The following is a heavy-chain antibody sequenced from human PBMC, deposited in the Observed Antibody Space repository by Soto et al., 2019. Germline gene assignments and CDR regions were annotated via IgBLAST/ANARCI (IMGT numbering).Heavy chain of an antibody. V-gene: IGHV4-59*01. CDR3: ARDQTNYYDSSGYSSWFDP. CDR1: GGSISSYY. CDR2: IYYSGST. D-gene: IGHD3-22*01. Sequence: SETLSLTCTVSGGSISSYYWSWIRQPPGKGLEWIGYIYYSGSTNYNPSLKSRVTISVDTSKNQFSLKLSSVTAADTAVYYCARDQTNYYDSSGYSSWFDPWGQGTLATVSS. J-gene: IGHJ5*02.